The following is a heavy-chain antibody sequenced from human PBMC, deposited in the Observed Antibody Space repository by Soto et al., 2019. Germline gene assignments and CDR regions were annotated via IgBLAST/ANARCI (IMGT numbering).Heavy chain of an antibody. CDR2: LKHAGSAG. J-gene: IGHJ4*02. CDR1: GFTFSDWS. V-gene: IGHV3-7*03. D-gene: IGHD7-27*01. CDR3: ARENWGRFDY. Sequence: EAHVVESGGDFVQPGRSLRLSCAASGFTFSDWSMSWVRQAPGKGLEWVANLKHAGSAGYYADFVKGRFTISRDNAHNSVFLEMDTLTVQDTAIYYCARENWGRFDYWGQGTQVIVSS.